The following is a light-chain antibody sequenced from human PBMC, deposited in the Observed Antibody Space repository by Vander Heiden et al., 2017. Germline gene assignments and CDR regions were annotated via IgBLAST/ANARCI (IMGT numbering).Light chain of an antibody. V-gene: IGKV1-5*03. J-gene: IGKJ1*01. CDR1: QSISSW. Sequence: DIQMTQSPSTLPATVGDRATMSGRASQSISSWLAWYQQKPGKAPKLLIYKASRLESGVPSRFSGSGSGTEFTLTISSLQADDVATYYCQQYNSYPLTFGQGTKVEIK. CDR2: KAS. CDR3: QQYNSYPLT.